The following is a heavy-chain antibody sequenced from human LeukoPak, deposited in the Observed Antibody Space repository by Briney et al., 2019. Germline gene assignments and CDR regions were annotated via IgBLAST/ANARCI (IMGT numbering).Heavy chain of an antibody. V-gene: IGHV3-7*01. J-gene: IGHJ3*02. Sequence: GGSLRLSCAASGFTFSSYWMSWVRQAPGKGLEWVANIKQDGSEKYYVDSVKGRFTISRDKAKNSLYMQMNSLRAEDTGVYYCARIRYDFWSGYLDAFDIWGQGTMVTVSS. D-gene: IGHD3-3*01. CDR2: IKQDGSEK. CDR1: GFTFSSYW. CDR3: ARIRYDFWSGYLDAFDI.